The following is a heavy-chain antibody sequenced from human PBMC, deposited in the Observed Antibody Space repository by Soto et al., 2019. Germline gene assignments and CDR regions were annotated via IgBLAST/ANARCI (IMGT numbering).Heavy chain of an antibody. V-gene: IGHV4-34*01. Sequence: SETLSLTCAVYGSSLAGYDWSWVRQPPGKGLEWVGEITQSGSTNYDPSLKSRVTISMDTSRNQFSLRLSSVTPADTAKYYCARDPHASAFDVWGRGTMVTVPS. CDR1: GSSLAGYD. CDR3: ARDPHASAFDV. CDR2: ITQSGST. J-gene: IGHJ3*01.